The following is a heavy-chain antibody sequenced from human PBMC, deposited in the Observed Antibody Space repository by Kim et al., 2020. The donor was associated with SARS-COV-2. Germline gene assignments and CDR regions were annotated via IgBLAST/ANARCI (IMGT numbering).Heavy chain of an antibody. CDR3: ARDPCSRLRGITYSYYGMDG. Sequence: GGSLRLSCAASGFTFSSCAIHWVRQAPGKGLEWVAVISYDGSNKNYADSVKGRFTISRDNSKNTLYLQMNSLRAEDTALYYCARDPCSRLRGITYSYYGMDGWGQGTTVTVSS. J-gene: IGHJ6*02. D-gene: IGHD3-10*01. CDR2: ISYDGSNK. V-gene: IGHV3-30-3*01. CDR1: GFTFSSCA.